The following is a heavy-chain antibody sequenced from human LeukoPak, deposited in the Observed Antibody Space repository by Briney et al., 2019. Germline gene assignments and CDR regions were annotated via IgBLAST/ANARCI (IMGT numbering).Heavy chain of an antibody. CDR3: ARQIPPGYSSGYFDY. Sequence: GESLKISCRVSGYSFPNYWIGWVRQKPGKGLEWMAIIYPGDSDTRYSPSFQGQVTISADKSISTAYLQWSSLKASDTAMYYCARQIPPGYSSGYFDYWGQGTLVTVSS. CDR2: IYPGDSDT. CDR1: GYSFPNYW. J-gene: IGHJ4*02. D-gene: IGHD6-19*01. V-gene: IGHV5-51*01.